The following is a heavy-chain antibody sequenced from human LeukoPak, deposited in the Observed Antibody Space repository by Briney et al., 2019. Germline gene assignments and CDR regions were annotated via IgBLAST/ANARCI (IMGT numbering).Heavy chain of an antibody. CDR1: GGSMNSYY. V-gene: IGHV4-59*01. CDR2: IYYSGST. CDR3: ARVVTYDFWSGSHYGMDV. J-gene: IGHJ6*02. D-gene: IGHD3-3*01. Sequence: PSETLSLTCSVSGGSMNSYYWSWIRQPPGKGLEWIGYIYYSGSTNYNPSLKSRVTISVDTSKNQFSLKLSSVTAADTAVYYCARVVTYDFWSGSHYGMDVWGQGTTVTVSS.